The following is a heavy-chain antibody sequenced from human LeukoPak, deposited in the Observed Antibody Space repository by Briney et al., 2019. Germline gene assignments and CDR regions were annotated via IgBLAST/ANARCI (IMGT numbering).Heavy chain of an antibody. CDR1: GGTFSSYA. V-gene: IGHV1-69*05. J-gene: IGHJ3*02. CDR2: IIPIFGTA. Sequence: ASVKVSCKASGGTFSSYAISWVRQAPGQGLEWMGGIIPIFGTANYAQKFQGRVTITTDESTSTAYMELSSLRSEDTAVYYCARSLPPSSYSAFDIWGQGTMVTVSS. D-gene: IGHD6-6*01. CDR3: ARSLPPSSYSAFDI.